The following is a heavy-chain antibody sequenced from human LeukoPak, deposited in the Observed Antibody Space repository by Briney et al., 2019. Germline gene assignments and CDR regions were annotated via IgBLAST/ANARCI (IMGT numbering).Heavy chain of an antibody. Sequence: GGSLRLSCAASGFTFSSYAMSWVRQAPGKGLEWVSAISGSGGSTYYADSVKGRFTISRDNSKNTLYLQMNSLRAEDTAVYYCAKVGYYDILTGDDAFDIWGQGTMVTVSS. J-gene: IGHJ3*02. CDR2: ISGSGGST. D-gene: IGHD3-9*01. CDR3: AKVGYYDILTGDDAFDI. CDR1: GFTFSSYA. V-gene: IGHV3-23*01.